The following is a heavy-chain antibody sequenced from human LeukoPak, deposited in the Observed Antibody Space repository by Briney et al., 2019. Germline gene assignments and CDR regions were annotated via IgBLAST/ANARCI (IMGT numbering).Heavy chain of an antibody. D-gene: IGHD3-3*01. J-gene: IGHJ4*02. CDR3: AREFTIFGVVFDY. V-gene: IGHV3-74*01. CDR1: GFSSSKHW. Sequence: GGSLRLSCVGSGFSSSKHWIYWVRHTPGKGLVWVSRISSDETSLSYAASVKGRVTISRDNAKNTVYLQMNSLRAEDTAVYYCAREFTIFGVVFDYWGQGTLVTVSS. CDR2: ISSDETSL.